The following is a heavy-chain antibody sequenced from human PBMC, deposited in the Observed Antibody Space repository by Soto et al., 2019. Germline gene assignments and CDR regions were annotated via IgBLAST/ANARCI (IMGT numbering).Heavy chain of an antibody. CDR3: ARGDAINWFDS. CDR1: GGSVSSASLY. V-gene: IGHV4-61*01. J-gene: IGHJ5*01. Sequence: SETLSLTCTVSGGSVSSASLYWDCIRQPPGKGLELIGYISYSGSTNYNPSLRSRVTISVDTSKNQFSLRLTSATAADTAVYYCARGDAINWFDSWGQGTRVTVSS. D-gene: IGHD2-2*01. CDR2: ISYSGST.